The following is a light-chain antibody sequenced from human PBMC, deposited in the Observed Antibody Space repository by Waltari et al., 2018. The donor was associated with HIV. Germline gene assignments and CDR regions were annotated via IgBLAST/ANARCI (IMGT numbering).Light chain of an antibody. CDR1: SSNIGSNT. J-gene: IGLJ3*02. CDR3: ATWDDNLNGWV. V-gene: IGLV1-44*01. CDR2: SND. Sequence: QSVLTQPPSASGTPGQRVTISCSGSSSNIGSNTVSWYQQLPGMAPKVFIYSNDDRPSGVPDRLSGSKSGTSASLAISGLQSEDEADYYCATWDDNLNGWVFGGGTKVTVL.